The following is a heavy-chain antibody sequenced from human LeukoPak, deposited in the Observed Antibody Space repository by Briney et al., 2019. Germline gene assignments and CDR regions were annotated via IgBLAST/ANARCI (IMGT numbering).Heavy chain of an antibody. CDR2: ISGSGGST. CDR1: GFTFSRYG. Sequence: GGSLRLSCAASGFTFSRYGISWVRQAPGKGLEWVSAISGSGGSTYYTDSVKGRFTISRDNSKNTLYLQMNSLRAEDTAVYYCAELGITMIGGVWGQGTTVTISS. J-gene: IGHJ6*02. CDR3: AELGITMIGGV. D-gene: IGHD3-10*02. V-gene: IGHV3-23*01.